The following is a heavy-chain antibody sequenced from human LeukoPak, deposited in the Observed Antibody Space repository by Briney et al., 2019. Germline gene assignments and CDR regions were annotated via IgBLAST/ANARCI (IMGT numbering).Heavy chain of an antibody. CDR2: IHTTGST. D-gene: IGHD6-13*01. CDR3: AREPECRSSWYGIYYYYYMDV. Sequence: SETLSLTCTVSGGSISSYYWSWIRQPAGKGLEWIGRIHTTGSTNYNPSLKSRVTMSVDTSKNHFSLKLSSVTAADTAVYYCAREPECRSSWYGIYYYYYMDVWGKGTSVSVSS. V-gene: IGHV4-4*07. J-gene: IGHJ6*03. CDR1: GGSISSYY.